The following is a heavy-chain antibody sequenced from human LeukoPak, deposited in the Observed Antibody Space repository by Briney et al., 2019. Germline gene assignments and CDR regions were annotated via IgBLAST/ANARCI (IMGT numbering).Heavy chain of an antibody. V-gene: IGHV4-59*08. Sequence: PSETLSLTCTVSGGSISSYYWSWIRQPPGKGLEWIGYIYYSGSTNYNPSLKSRVTISVDTSKYQFSLKLSSVTAADTAVYYCARPRVWWGDAFDIWGQGTMVTVSS. CDR1: GGSISSYY. CDR2: IYYSGST. CDR3: ARPRVWWGDAFDI. J-gene: IGHJ3*02. D-gene: IGHD2-15*01.